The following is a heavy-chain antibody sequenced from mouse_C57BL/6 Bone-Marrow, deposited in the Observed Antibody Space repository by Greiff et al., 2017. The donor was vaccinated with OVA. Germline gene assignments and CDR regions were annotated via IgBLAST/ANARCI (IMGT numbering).Heavy chain of an antibody. CDR2: IYPSDSET. Sequence: QVQLQQPGAELVRPGSSVKLSCKASGYTFTSYWMDWVKQRPGQGLEWIGNIYPSDSETHYNQKFKDKATLTVVKSSSTAYMQLSSLTSEDSAVYYCARRDYVGYFDYWGQGTTLTVSS. V-gene: IGHV1-61*01. CDR3: ARRDYVGYFDY. J-gene: IGHJ2*01. CDR1: GYTFTSYW. D-gene: IGHD2-4*01.